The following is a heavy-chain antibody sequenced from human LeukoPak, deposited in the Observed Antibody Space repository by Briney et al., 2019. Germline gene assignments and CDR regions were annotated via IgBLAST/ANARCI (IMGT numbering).Heavy chain of an antibody. D-gene: IGHD2-8*02. J-gene: IGHJ4*02. CDR2: INPAIGGT. CDR1: GYTFTDFY. V-gene: IGHV1-2*02. Sequence: ASVKVSCKASGYTFTDFYIHWIRQAPGQGLEWLGWINPAIGGTKYAQKFQDRITMTRDPSISTAYIELSSLTSDDTAVYFCARGSYNTGGAYDVWGQGTRVTVSS. CDR3: ARGSYNTGGAYDV.